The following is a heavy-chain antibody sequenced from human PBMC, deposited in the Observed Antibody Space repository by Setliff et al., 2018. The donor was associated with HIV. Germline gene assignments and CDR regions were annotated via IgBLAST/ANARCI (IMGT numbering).Heavy chain of an antibody. J-gene: IGHJ4*02. CDR3: ARRRLSKWGAFDY. CDR2: IFSNVTT. V-gene: IGHV4-4*09. Sequence: NPSETLSLTCTVSGDSIDDSYWSWIRQPPGQGLEWIGYIFSNVTTNYSPSLKSRVTMSIDRSKSQFLLNLTSVNASDTAIYYCARRRLSKWGAFDYWGQGALVTVSS. CDR1: GDSIDDSY. D-gene: IGHD1-26*01.